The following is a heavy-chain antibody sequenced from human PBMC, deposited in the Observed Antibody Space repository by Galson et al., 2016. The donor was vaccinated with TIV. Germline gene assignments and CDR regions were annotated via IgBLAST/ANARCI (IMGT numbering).Heavy chain of an antibody. J-gene: IGHJ4*02. CDR3: ARFVDSSGCFDS. CDR2: IYYSGST. Sequence: LSLTCTVSGGSISSGDYYWHWIRQSPGKGLEWIGYIYYSGSTYYNPSLKSRVTIAVDTSKKQFSLKLTSLSATDRAVYYFARFVDSSGCFDSWGQGILVTVSS. CDR1: GGSISSGDYY. D-gene: IGHD3-22*01. V-gene: IGHV4-30-4*08.